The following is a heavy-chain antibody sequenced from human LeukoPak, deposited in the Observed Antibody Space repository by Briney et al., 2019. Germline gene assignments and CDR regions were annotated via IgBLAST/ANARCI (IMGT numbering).Heavy chain of an antibody. CDR1: GFTFSSYE. D-gene: IGHD1-14*01. J-gene: IGHJ3*02. V-gene: IGHV3-48*03. CDR3: ARDGNRAVGAFDI. CDR2: ISSSGSTI. Sequence: GGSLRLSCAASGFTFSSYEMNWVRQAPGKGLEWVSYISSSGSTIYYADSVKGRFTISRDNAKNSLYLQMNSLRAEDTAVYYWARDGNRAVGAFDIWGQGTMVTVSS.